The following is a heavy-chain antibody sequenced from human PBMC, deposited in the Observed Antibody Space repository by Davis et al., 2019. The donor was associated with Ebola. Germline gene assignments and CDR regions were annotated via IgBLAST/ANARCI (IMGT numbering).Heavy chain of an antibody. D-gene: IGHD4-17*01. V-gene: IGHV3-73*01. CDR1: GGTFSGSA. CDR2: IRSKANSYAT. J-gene: IGHJ4*02. CDR3: TTGPPYGDYRDY. Sequence: KVSCKASGGTFSGSAMHWVRQASGKGLEWVGRIRSKANSYATAYAASVKGRFTISRDDSKNTLYLQMNSLKTEDTAVYYCTTGPPYGDYRDYWGQGTLVTVSS.